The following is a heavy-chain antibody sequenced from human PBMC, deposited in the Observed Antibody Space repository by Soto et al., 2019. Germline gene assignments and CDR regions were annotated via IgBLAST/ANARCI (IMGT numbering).Heavy chain of an antibody. V-gene: IGHV4-59*01. D-gene: IGHD3-10*01. CDR3: ARDTPRYYYGSGSYYNIGYYYYYGMDV. CDR2: IYYSGST. J-gene: IGHJ6*02. Sequence: SETLSLTCTVSGGSISSYYWSWIRQPPGKGLEWIGYIYYSGSTNYNPSLKSRVTISVDTSKNQFSLKLSSVTAADTAVYYCARDTPRYYYGSGSYYNIGYYYYYGMDVWGQGTTVTVSS. CDR1: GGSISSYY.